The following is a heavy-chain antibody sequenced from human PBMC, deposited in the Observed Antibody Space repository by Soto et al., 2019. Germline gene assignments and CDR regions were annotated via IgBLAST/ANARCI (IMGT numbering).Heavy chain of an antibody. CDR3: ARDLGSSWYPEYFQH. CDR1: GFTFSSYA. CDR2: ISGSGGGT. D-gene: IGHD6-13*01. J-gene: IGHJ1*01. V-gene: IGHV3-23*01. Sequence: GGSLRLSCAASGFTFSSYAMSWVRQAPGKGLEWVSAISGSGGGTYYADSVKGRFTIPRDNAKNSLYLQMNSLRAEDTAVYYCARDLGSSWYPEYFQHWGQGTLVTVSS.